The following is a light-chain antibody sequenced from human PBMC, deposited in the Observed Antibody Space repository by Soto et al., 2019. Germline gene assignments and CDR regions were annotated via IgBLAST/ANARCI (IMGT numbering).Light chain of an antibody. V-gene: IGLV2-14*01. CDR3: SSFTGSSSLAYV. CDR1: SSDVGGYNY. Sequence: QSALTLPASVSGSPGQSITISCTGISSDVGGYNYVSWYQQHPDKAPKLMIYEVSNRPSGVSGRFSGSKSGNTASLTISGLQAADEADYYCSSFTGSSSLAYVFGSGSHVTVL. CDR2: EVS. J-gene: IGLJ1*01.